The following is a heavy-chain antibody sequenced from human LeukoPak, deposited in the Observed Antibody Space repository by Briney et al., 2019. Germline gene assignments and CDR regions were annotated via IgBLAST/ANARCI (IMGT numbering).Heavy chain of an antibody. Sequence: PSETLSLTCAVSGGSISSGTFSWSWIRQPPGKGLEWIGYIYHSGSTYYNPSLKSRVTISVDRSKNQFSLKLSSVTAADTAVYYCARDEAPVIGWGQGTLVTVSS. CDR2: IYHSGST. V-gene: IGHV4-30-2*01. J-gene: IGHJ4*02. CDR3: ARDEAPVIG. D-gene: IGHD2-21*01. CDR1: GGSISSGTFS.